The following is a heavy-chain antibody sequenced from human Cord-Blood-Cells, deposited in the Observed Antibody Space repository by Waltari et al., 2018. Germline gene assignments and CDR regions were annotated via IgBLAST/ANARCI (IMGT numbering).Heavy chain of an antibody. CDR2: IYWDDDK. V-gene: IGHV2-5*02. D-gene: IGHD3-10*01. CDR1: GFSLSTSGVG. CDR3: AHRRRVQGRNWFDP. Sequence: QITLKESGPTLVKPTQTLTLPCTFSGFSLSTSGVGVGWIRQPPGKALEWLALIYWDDDKRYSPSLKSRLTITKDTSKNQVVLTMTNMDPVDTATYYCAHRRRVQGRNWFDPWGQGTLVTVSS. J-gene: IGHJ5*02.